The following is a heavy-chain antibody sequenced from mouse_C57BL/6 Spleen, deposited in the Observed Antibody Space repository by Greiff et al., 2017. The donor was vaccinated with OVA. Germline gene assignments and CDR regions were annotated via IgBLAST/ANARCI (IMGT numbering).Heavy chain of an antibody. Sequence: QVQLKESGAELVRPGASVTLSCKASGYTFTDYEMHWVKQTPVHGLEWIGAIDPETGGTAYNQKFKGKAILTADKSSSTAYMELRSLTSEDSAVYYCTRGDYDYEAWFAYWGQGTLVTVSA. CDR3: TRGDYDYEAWFAY. J-gene: IGHJ3*01. D-gene: IGHD2-4*01. CDR2: IDPETGGT. CDR1: GYTFTDYE. V-gene: IGHV1-15*01.